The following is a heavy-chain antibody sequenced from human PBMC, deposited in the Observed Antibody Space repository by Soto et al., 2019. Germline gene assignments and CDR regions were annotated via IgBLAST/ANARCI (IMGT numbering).Heavy chain of an antibody. Sequence: LRLSFRASGFSFSSRDMHWVGQAAGKGLEWVALISYDGRNEKYAESLKGRFTVSRDNSESTRYLQMNGLRPDDAAVYYCVKDFGSGYLQVGADLWGQGTQVTVSS. J-gene: IGHJ5*02. CDR2: ISYDGRNE. CDR1: GFSFSSRD. V-gene: IGHV3-30*18. D-gene: IGHD2-15*01. CDR3: VKDFGSGYLQVGADL.